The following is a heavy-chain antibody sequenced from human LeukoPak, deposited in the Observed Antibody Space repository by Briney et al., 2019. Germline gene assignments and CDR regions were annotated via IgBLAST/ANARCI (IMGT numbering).Heavy chain of an antibody. CDR3: ARVYYDSSGYYYRVFDY. V-gene: IGHV1-2*06. D-gene: IGHD3-22*01. Sequence: GASVKVSCKASGYTFTSYGISWVRQAPGQGLEWMGRINPNSGGTNYAQKFQGRVAMTRDTSISTAYMELSRLRSDDTAVYYCARVYYDSSGYYYRVFDYWGQGTLVTVSS. J-gene: IGHJ4*02. CDR2: INPNSGGT. CDR1: GYTFTSYG.